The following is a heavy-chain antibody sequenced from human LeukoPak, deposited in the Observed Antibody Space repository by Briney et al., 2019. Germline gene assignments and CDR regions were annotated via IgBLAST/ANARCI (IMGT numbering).Heavy chain of an antibody. V-gene: IGHV3-23*01. CDR1: GFNFSTYS. D-gene: IGHD6-19*01. CDR2: ISSTGGST. CDR3: AKDGQFSNGWYEDY. J-gene: IGHJ4*02. Sequence: GGSLRLSCAASGFNFSTYSMNWVRQAPGKGLEWVSAISSTGGSTYYADSVKGRFTISRDNSKNTLYLQMNSLRAEDTAVYYCAKDGQFSNGWYEDYWGQGTLVTVSS.